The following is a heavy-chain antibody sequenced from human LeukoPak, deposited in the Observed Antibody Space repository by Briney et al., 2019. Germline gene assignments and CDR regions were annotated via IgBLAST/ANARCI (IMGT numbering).Heavy chain of an antibody. CDR2: IKQDGGEK. CDR1: GFTFSSYW. Sequence: PGGSLRLSCAASGFTFSSYWMSWVRQAPGKGLEWVANIKQDGGEKYYVDSVKGRFTISRDNAKNSLYLQLNSLRAEDTAVYYCAREGITATADYWGQGTLVTVSS. CDR3: AREGITATADY. J-gene: IGHJ4*02. V-gene: IGHV3-7*01. D-gene: IGHD6-13*01.